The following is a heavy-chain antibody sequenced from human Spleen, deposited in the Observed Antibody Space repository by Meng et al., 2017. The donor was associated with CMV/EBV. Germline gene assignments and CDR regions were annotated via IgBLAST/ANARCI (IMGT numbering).Heavy chain of an antibody. V-gene: IGHV3-48*04. J-gene: IGHJ4*02. CDR1: GFTFWSYX. CDR3: ATTAKGGWELLREDY. CDR2: IDLSSSTM. Sequence: GESLKISXXASGFTFWSYXXNWVRQAPGKGLEWVAHIDLSSSTMXYADSVXGRFAISRDNAKNSLXLQMSSLRAXDTAVYSCATTAKGGWELLREDYWGQGTLVTVSS. D-gene: IGHD1-26*01.